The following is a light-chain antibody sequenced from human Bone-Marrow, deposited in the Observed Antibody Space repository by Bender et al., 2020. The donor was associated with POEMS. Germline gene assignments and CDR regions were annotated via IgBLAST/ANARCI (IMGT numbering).Light chain of an antibody. J-gene: IGLJ3*02. CDR2: EVS. Sequence: QSALTQPASVSGSPGQSITISCTGTSSDVGSYNLVSWYQQPPGKAPKLMIYEVSNRPSGVSSRFSGSESGNTASLTISGLQAEDEVDYYCSSYTSSSTLVFGGGTKLTVL. V-gene: IGLV2-14*02. CDR1: SSDVGSYNL. CDR3: SSYTSSSTLV.